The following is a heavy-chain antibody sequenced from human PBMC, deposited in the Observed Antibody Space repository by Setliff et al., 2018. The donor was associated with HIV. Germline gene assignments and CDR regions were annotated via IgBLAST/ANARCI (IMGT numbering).Heavy chain of an antibody. J-gene: IGHJ1*01. CDR2: ICWNSGCI. V-gene: IGHV3-9*01. CDR1: GFSFDDYG. CDR3: AKGNAGTPPIEYLQR. D-gene: IGHD6-13*01. Sequence: GGSLRLSCVVSGFSFDDYGMHWVRQVPGMGLEWVSGICWNSGCIGYVDSVKGRFTISRDNSKNTLYLQMNSLRAEDTAVYYCAKGNAGTPPIEYLQRWGQGTLVTVSS.